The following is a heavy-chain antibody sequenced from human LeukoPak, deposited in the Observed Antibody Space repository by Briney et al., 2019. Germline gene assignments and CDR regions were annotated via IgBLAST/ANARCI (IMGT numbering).Heavy chain of an antibody. CDR3: ARDLFYRDVSSGYYYDWYFDL. V-gene: IGHV4-61*01. D-gene: IGHD3-22*01. J-gene: IGHJ2*01. Sequence: PSETLSLTCSVSGGSVSSGNYYWSWIRQPPGKGLEWIGYIYYSGSTNYNPSLKSRVTISVDTSKNQFSLKLSSVTAADTAVYYCARDLFYRDVSSGYYYDWYFDLWGRGTLVTVFS. CDR2: IYYSGST. CDR1: GGSVSSGNYY.